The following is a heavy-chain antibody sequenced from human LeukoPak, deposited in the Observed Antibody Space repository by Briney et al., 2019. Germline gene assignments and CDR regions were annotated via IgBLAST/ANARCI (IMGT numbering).Heavy chain of an antibody. D-gene: IGHD7-27*01. CDR3: ARVTGEESFDY. CDR1: GGSISSGGYY. J-gene: IGHJ4*02. CDR2: IYTSGST. Sequence: SQTLSLTCAVSGGSISSGGYYWSWIRQPAGKGLEWIGRIYTSGSTNYNPSLKSRVTMSVDTSKNQFSLKLSSVTAADTAVYYCARVTGEESFDYWGQGTLVTVSS. V-gene: IGHV4-61*02.